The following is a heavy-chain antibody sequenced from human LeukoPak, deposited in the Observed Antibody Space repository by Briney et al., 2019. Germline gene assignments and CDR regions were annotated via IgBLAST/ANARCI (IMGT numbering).Heavy chain of an antibody. J-gene: IGHJ4*02. Sequence: ASVKVSCKASGYTFTSYGISWVRQAPGQGLEWMGRIIPILGIANYAQKFQGRVTITADKSTSTAYMELSSLRSEDTAVYYCARLLDTAMVTPYFDYWGQGTLVTVSS. CDR2: IIPILGIA. V-gene: IGHV1-69*04. CDR3: ARLLDTAMVTPYFDY. D-gene: IGHD5-18*01. CDR1: GYTFTSYG.